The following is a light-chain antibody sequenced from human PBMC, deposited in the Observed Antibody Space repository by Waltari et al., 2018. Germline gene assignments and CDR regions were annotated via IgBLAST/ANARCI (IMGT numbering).Light chain of an antibody. Sequence: QSILTPSPSASGTPGQRVTISCSGSNSTIGSRAVTWYQQLPGMAPKLVMYGKNQRPSGVPDRFSGSKFGTSASLAISGLQSEDEADYYCATWDDRLNWVFGGGTKLTVL. CDR3: ATWDDRLNWV. V-gene: IGLV1-44*01. CDR2: GKN. CDR1: NSTIGSRA. J-gene: IGLJ3*02.